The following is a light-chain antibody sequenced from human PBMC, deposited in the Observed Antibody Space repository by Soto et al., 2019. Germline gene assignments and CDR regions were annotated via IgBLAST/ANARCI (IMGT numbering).Light chain of an antibody. Sequence: EIVLTQSPGTLSLSPGERATLSCRASQSVSSYLAWYQQKPGQAPRLLIYDATNRATGIPARFSGSGSGTDFPLTISSLEPEDFAVYYCQQRSNWPPITFGQGTRLEIK. CDR3: QQRSNWPPIT. CDR1: QSVSSY. CDR2: DAT. V-gene: IGKV3-11*01. J-gene: IGKJ5*01.